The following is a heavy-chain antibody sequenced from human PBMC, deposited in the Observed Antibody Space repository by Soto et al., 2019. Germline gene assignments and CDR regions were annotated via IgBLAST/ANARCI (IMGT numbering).Heavy chain of an antibody. CDR2: ISYDGSNK. V-gene: IGHV3-30-3*01. D-gene: IGHD1-26*01. CDR1: GFTFSSYA. CDR3: ASRSGSYYFDY. Sequence: GGSLRLSCAASGFTFSSYAMHWVRQAPGKGLEWVAVISYDGSNKYYADSVKGRFTISRDNSKNTLYLQMNSLRAEDTAVYYCASRSGSYYFDYWGQGTLVTVSS. J-gene: IGHJ4*02.